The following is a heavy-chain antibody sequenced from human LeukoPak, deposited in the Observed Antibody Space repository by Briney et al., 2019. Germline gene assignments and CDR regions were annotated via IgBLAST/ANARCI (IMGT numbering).Heavy chain of an antibody. V-gene: IGHV3-74*01. Sequence: PGGSLRLSCAASGFTFSTHWMHWARQAPGKGLEWVSRMNSDGSSSSYADSVKGRFTISRDNAKSTLYLQMNSLRAEDTAVYYCARGGDGSNIYWYFDLWGRGTLSLSPQ. CDR3: ARGGDGSNIYWYFDL. D-gene: IGHD5-24*01. CDR1: GFTFSTHW. J-gene: IGHJ2*01. CDR2: MNSDGSSS.